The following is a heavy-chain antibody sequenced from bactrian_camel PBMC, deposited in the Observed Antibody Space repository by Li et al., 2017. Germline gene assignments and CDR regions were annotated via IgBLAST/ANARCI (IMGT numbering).Heavy chain of an antibody. J-gene: IGHJ4*01. Sequence: HVQLVESGGGSVQTGGSLTLSCVASGYTSKEYCMAWFRQRPGEEREGVASLAMDGRTKYTDSVKGRFTISQNNAKHTLYLEMSNLKPADTGMYSCAALKCSDVSSLMIMVRAADARYWGQGTQVTVS. CDR2: LAMDGRT. CDR3: AALKCSDVSSLMIMVRAADARY. V-gene: IGHV3S63*01. D-gene: IGHD1*01. CDR1: GYTSKEYC.